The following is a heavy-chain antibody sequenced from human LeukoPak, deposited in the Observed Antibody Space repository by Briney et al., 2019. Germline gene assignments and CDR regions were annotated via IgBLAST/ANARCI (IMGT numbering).Heavy chain of an antibody. CDR2: ISSSSSYI. CDR1: GFTFSSYG. D-gene: IGHD1-26*01. V-gene: IGHV3-21*01. Sequence: GGSLRLSCAASGFTFSSYGMHWVRQAPGKGLEWVSSISSSSSYIYYADSVKGRFTISRDNAKNSLYLQMNSLRAEDTAVYYCARDTSGMLGYWGQGTLVTVSS. J-gene: IGHJ4*02. CDR3: ARDTSGMLGY.